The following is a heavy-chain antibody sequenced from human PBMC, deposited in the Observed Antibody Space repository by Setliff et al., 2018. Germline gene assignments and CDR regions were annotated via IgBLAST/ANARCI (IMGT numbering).Heavy chain of an antibody. V-gene: IGHV1-46*01. CDR1: GYTFTSYY. CDR2: INPTGGST. CDR3: ARDLDEMAALNSAFFYGMDV. J-gene: IGHJ6*02. D-gene: IGHD6-19*01. Sequence: ASVKVSCKASGYTFTSYYMHWVRQAPGQGLEWMGLINPTGGSTSYAQKFQGRVTMTRDTSTSTVFMELSSLRSEDTAVYYCARDLDEMAALNSAFFYGMDVWGQGTTVTVSS.